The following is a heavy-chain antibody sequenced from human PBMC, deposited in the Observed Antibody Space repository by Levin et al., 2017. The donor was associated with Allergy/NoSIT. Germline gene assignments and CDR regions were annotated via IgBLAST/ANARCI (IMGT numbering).Heavy chain of an antibody. D-gene: IGHD2-21*02. J-gene: IGHJ4*02. CDR1: GFSFSSYS. CDR3: ARDILVGTASGRDY. V-gene: IGHV3-7*01. CDR2: IKQDGSEK. Sequence: SGGSLRLSCAASGFSFSSYSMSWVRQAPGKGLEWVGNIKQDGSEKHYVDSVKGRFTISRDNAENSLSLQMNSLTAEDTAVYYCARDILVGTASGRDYWGQGTLVTVSS.